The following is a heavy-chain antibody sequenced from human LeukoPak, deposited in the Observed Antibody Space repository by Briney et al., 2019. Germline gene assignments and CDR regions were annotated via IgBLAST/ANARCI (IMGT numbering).Heavy chain of an antibody. CDR1: GFTFRDYA. CDR2: ILNSGHTT. V-gene: IGHV3-23*01. CDR3: TKDGLRGYDYDY. J-gene: IGHJ4*02. Sequence: GGSLRLSCAASGFTFRDYAMSWVRQAPGKGLEWVSNILNSGHTTNYADSVKGRFTVSRDNSKNTLYLQMDNLRGDDTAVYYCTKDGLRGYDYDYWGQGTLVTVSS. D-gene: IGHD5-12*01.